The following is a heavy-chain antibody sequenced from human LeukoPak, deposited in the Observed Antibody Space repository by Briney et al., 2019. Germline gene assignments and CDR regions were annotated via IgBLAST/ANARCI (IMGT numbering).Heavy chain of an antibody. D-gene: IGHD6-13*01. CDR2: ISHDGSEE. CDR3: VRDRGVTAAGRFEY. Sequence: GGSLRLSCTDSGFTFATYSLHWVREALGKRLEWVAIISHDGSEENYADSVKGRFSISRDNSKDTLYLQMDVLRADDTALYFCVRDRGVTAAGRFEYWGQGTLVTVSS. J-gene: IGHJ4*02. V-gene: IGHV3-30*04. CDR1: GFTFATYS.